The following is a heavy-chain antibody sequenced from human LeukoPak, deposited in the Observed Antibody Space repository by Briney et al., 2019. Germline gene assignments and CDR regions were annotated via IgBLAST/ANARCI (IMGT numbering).Heavy chain of an antibody. CDR2: ISWNSGSI. V-gene: IGHV3-9*01. J-gene: IGHJ4*02. CDR1: GFTFDDYA. Sequence: PWGSLRLSCAASGFTFDDYAMHGVRQAPGKGLEWVSGISWNSGSIGYADSVKGRFTISRDNAKNSLYLQMNSLRAEDTALYYCANSDYWGQGTLVTVSS. CDR3: ANSDY.